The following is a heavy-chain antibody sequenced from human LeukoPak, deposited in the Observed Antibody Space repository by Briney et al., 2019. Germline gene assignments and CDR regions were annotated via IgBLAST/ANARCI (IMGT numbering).Heavy chain of an antibody. CDR1: GFTLNGYW. CDR2: IDPDGSTT. CDR3: ARDGGSGTAGGIGGSVYYGMDV. V-gene: IGHV3-74*01. D-gene: IGHD1-14*01. Sequence: GGSLRLSCAASGFTLNGYWMHWVRQAPGEGLVWVSRIDPDGSTTNYAESVKGRFTVSRDNSQNTVYLQMNGLRAEDTAVYYCARDGGSGTAGGIGGSVYYGMDVWGQGTTVTVSS. J-gene: IGHJ6*02.